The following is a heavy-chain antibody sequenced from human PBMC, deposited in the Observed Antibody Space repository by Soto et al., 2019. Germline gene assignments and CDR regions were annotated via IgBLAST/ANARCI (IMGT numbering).Heavy chain of an antibody. CDR2: ISYDGSNK. J-gene: IGHJ4*02. Sequence: GGSLRLSCAASGFIFRSYGMHWVRQAPGKGLEWMAVISYDGSNKYYADSVKGRFTISRDNSKNTLYLQMSSLRAEDAAVYYCAKPQNRGPSYYFDYWGQGTLVTVSS. CDR1: GFIFRSYG. CDR3: AKPQNRGPSYYFDY. V-gene: IGHV3-30*18.